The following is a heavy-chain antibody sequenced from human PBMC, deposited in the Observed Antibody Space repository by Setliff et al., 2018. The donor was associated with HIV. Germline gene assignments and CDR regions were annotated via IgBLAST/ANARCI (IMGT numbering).Heavy chain of an antibody. CDR2: IYHTGIT. CDR3: ARTKAYTVMGFDY. CDR1: GGSITRTPYY. V-gene: IGHV4-39*01. Sequence: SETLSLTCTVSGGSITRTPYYWGWIRQPPGKGLEWIGSIYHTGITYDNPSLKSRVTISVDTSKNQISLRLSSVTAADTAVYYCARTKAYTVMGFDYWGQGTLVTVSS. D-gene: IGHD5-18*01. J-gene: IGHJ4*02.